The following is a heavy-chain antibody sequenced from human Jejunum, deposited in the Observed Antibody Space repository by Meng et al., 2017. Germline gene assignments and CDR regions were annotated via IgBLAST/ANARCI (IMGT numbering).Heavy chain of an antibody. V-gene: IGHV4-61*08. CDR2: AST. CDR3: ARDHMGSLDY. J-gene: IGHJ4*02. CDR1: GGSVRRAGNQ. Sequence: HVLLQDPGAGLVRPSEALSLISTVSGGSVRRAGNQWGWIRQPPGKGLEWIGYASTNYNPSLKSRVTISLDTSRNQFSLSLSSVTAADTAVYYCARDHMGSLDYWGQGILVTVSS. D-gene: IGHD1-26*01.